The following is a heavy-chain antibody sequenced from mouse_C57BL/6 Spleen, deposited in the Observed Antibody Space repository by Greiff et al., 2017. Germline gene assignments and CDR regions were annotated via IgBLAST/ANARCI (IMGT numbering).Heavy chain of an antibody. CDR3: ARDGNYYGSNWYFDV. V-gene: IGHV5-16*01. J-gene: IGHJ1*03. Sequence: EVMLVESEGGLVQPGSSMKLSCTASGFTFSDYYMAWVRQVPEKGLEWVANINYDGSSTYYLDSLKSRFIISRDNAKNILYLQMSSLKSEDTATYYCARDGNYYGSNWYFDVWGTGTTVTVSS. CDR1: GFTFSDYY. CDR2: INYDGSST. D-gene: IGHD1-1*01.